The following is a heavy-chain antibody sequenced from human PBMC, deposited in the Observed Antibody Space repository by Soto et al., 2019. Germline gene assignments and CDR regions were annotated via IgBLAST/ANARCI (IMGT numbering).Heavy chain of an antibody. D-gene: IGHD2-2*01. CDR2: IIPIFGTA. V-gene: IGHV1-69*01. CDR1: GGTFSRYA. Sequence: QVQLVQSGAEVKKPGSSVKVSCKASGGTFSRYAISWVRQAPGQGLQWMGGIIPIFGTANYAQKFQDRVTITADEFTSTAYMELSSLRSDDTAVYYCARDREDIVVVPAADWGQGTLVTVSS. CDR3: ARDREDIVVVPAAD. J-gene: IGHJ4*02.